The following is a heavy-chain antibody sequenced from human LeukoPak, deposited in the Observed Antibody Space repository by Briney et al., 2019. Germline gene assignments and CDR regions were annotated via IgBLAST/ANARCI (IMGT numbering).Heavy chain of an antibody. CDR2: IYYSGST. V-gene: IGHV4-39*01. CDR1: GGSISSSSYY. D-gene: IGHD3-10*01. CDR3: ARHEALMGLWFGELFQRGFDY. Sequence: PSETLSLTCTVSGGSISSSSYYWGWIRQPPGKGLEWIGGIYYSGSTYYNPSLKSRVTISVDTSKNQFSLKLSSVTAADTAVYYCARHEALMGLWFGELFQRGFDYWGQGTLVTVSS. J-gene: IGHJ4*02.